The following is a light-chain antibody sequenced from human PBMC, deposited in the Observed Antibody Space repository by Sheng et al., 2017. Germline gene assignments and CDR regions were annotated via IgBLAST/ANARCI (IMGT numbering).Light chain of an antibody. CDR1: QSVSSN. Sequence: EIVMTQSPATLSVSPGERATLSCRASQSVSSNLAWYQQKPGQAPRLLIYGASTRATGIPARFSGSGSGTEFTLTISSLQSEDFAVYYCQQYNNWPPLTFGGRDRRWRSN. J-gene: IGKJ4*01. CDR3: QQYNNWPPLT. CDR2: GAS. V-gene: IGKV3-15*01.